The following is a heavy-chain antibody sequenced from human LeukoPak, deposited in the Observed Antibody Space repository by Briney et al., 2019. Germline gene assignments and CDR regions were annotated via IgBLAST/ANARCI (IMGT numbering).Heavy chain of an antibody. V-gene: IGHV1-2*02. Sequence: GASVKVSCKASGYTFTGYYMHWVRQAPGQGLEWMGWINPNSGGTNYAQKFQGRVTMTRDTSISTAYMELSRLRSDDTAVYYCAREKVVDGGYSMDVWGQGTTVTVSS. J-gene: IGHJ6*02. CDR3: AREKVVDGGYSMDV. CDR1: GYTFTGYY. CDR2: INPNSGGT. D-gene: IGHD2-15*01.